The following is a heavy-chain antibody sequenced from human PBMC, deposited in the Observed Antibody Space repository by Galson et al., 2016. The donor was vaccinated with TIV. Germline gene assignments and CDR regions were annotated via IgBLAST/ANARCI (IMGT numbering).Heavy chain of an antibody. J-gene: IGHJ6*02. Sequence: SLRLSCAASGFTFRSSAMYWVRQAPGKGLQCVAIISYDGNYKYYADSVKGRFTISRDNSMNRLYLQMNSLTPADTDLYYCAREDHQYGSGWYSYYYYYGMDIWGQGTTVTVS. CDR2: ISYDGNYK. CDR3: AREDHQYGSGWYSYYYYYGMDI. CDR1: GFTFRSSA. V-gene: IGHV3-30*04. D-gene: IGHD6-19*01.